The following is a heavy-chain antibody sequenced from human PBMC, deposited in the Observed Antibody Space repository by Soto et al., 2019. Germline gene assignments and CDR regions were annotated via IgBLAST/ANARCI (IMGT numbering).Heavy chain of an antibody. CDR3: ARDRLGDSSGYYPDFDY. CDR2: IIPIFGTA. J-gene: IGHJ4*02. V-gene: IGHV1-69*05. D-gene: IGHD3-22*01. Sequence: SVKVSCKASGGTFSSYAISWVRQAPGQGLEWMGGIIPIFGTANYAQKFQGRVTMTRNTSISTAYMELSSLRSEDTAVYYCARDRLGDSSGYYPDFDYWGQGTLVTVSS. CDR1: GGTFSSYA.